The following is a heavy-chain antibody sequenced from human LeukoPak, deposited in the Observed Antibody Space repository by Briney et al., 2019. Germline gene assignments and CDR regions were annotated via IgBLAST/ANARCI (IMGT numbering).Heavy chain of an antibody. V-gene: IGHV4-34*01. CDR2: INHSRNT. D-gene: IGHD2-8*01. J-gene: IGHJ4*02. Sequence: SETLSLTCGVYGGSFTSYYWNWLRQPPGKGLEWIGEINHSRNTNYNPSLKSRVSMSIDTSKNQFSLKLSSVTAADTAVYYCASRYCTNGVCTHEYCGRGTLVIVSS. CDR1: GGSFTSYY. CDR3: ASRYCTNGVCTHEY.